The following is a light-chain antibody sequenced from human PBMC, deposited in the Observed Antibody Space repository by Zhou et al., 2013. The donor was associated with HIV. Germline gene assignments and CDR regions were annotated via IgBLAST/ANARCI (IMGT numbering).Light chain of an antibody. Sequence: AIHMTQSPSSLSASVGDRVAITCRASQDIRNELSWFQQKPGKPPKLLIYAASNLESAVPSRFSGSGSGTDFTLTISSLQPEDFATYYCLQDNSYPRTFGQGPRWKS. CDR3: LQDNSYPRT. J-gene: IGKJ1*01. CDR2: AAS. CDR1: QDIRNE. V-gene: IGKV1-6*01.